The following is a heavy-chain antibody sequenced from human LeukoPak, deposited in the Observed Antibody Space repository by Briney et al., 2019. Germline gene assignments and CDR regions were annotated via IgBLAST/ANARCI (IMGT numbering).Heavy chain of an antibody. J-gene: IGHJ6*02. CDR1: GGSFSGYY. Sequence: SETLSLTCAVYGGSFSGYYWSWIRQPPGKGLEWIGEINHSGSTNYNPSLKSRVTISVDTSKNQFSLKLSSVTAADTAVYYCARSVRYCSSTSCYRGIIPYGMDVWGQGTTVTVSS. D-gene: IGHD2-2*02. CDR2: INHSGST. CDR3: ARSVRYCSSTSCYRGIIPYGMDV. V-gene: IGHV4-34*01.